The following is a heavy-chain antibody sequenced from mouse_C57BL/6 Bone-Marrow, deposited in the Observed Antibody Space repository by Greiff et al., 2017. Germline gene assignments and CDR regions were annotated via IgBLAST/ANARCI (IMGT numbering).Heavy chain of an antibody. CDR2: INPNNGGT. J-gene: IGHJ2*01. V-gene: IGHV1-26*01. CDR1: GYTFTDYY. Sequence: VQLQQSGPELVKPGASVKISCKASGYTFTDYYMNWVKQSHGKSLEWIGDINPNNGGTSYNQKFKGKATLTVDKSSSTAYMELRSLTSEDSAVYYCARGRWLLLDYWGPGTPLTVSS. D-gene: IGHD2-3*01. CDR3: ARGRWLLLDY.